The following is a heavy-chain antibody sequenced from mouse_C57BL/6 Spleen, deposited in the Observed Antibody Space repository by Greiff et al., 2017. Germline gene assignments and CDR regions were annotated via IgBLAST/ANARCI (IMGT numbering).Heavy chain of an antibody. J-gene: IGHJ4*01. CDR3: ARGLRLLYYAMDY. Sequence: QVQLQQSGAELVMPGASVKLSCKASGYTFTSYWMHWVKQRPGQGLEWIGEIDPSDSYTNYNQKFKGKSTLTVDKSSSTAYMQLSSLTSEDSAVYYCARGLRLLYYAMDYWGQGTSVTVSS. D-gene: IGHD2-4*01. V-gene: IGHV1-69*01. CDR2: IDPSDSYT. CDR1: GYTFTSYW.